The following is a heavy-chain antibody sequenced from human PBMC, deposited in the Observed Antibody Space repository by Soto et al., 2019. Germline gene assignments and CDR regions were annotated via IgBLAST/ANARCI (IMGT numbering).Heavy chain of an antibody. CDR2: ISSSSSYT. CDR1: GFTFSDYY. J-gene: IGHJ4*02. V-gene: IGHV3-11*06. Sequence: QVQLVESGGGLVQPGGSLRLSCAASGFTFSDYYMSWIRQAPGKGLEWVSYISSSSSYTNYADSVKGRFTISRDNAKNSLYLQMNSLRAEDTAVYYCASWKCLPSSCYKGNLDYWGQGTLVTVSS. CDR3: ASWKCLPSSCYKGNLDY. D-gene: IGHD2-2*02.